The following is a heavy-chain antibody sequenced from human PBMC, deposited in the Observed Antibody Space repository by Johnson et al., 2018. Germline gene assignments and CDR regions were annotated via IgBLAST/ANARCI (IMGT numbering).Heavy chain of an antibody. J-gene: IGHJ6*03. Sequence: EVQLVESGGGLVQPGGSLRLSCAASGFTFSSYAMSWVRQAPGKGLEWVSAISGSGGSTYYADSVKGRFTISRDNSKNTLYLQMNSLRAEDTAVYYCAKTSYSSGWPYYYYYYMDVWGKGTTVTVSS. CDR3: AKTSYSSGWPYYYYYYMDV. CDR1: GFTFSSYA. CDR2: ISGSGGST. D-gene: IGHD6-19*01. V-gene: IGHV3-23*04.